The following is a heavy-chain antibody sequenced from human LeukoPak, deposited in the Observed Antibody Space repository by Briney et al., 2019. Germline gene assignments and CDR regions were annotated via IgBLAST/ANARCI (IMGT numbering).Heavy chain of an antibody. CDR3: ARGRRTTVTTSGHWYFDL. D-gene: IGHD4-17*01. J-gene: IGHJ2*01. CDR1: GYTFTGYY. Sequence: ASVKVSCKASGYTFTGYYMHWVRQAPGQGLEWMGWISPNSGGTNYAQKFQGWVTMTRDTSISTAYMELSRLRSDDTAVYYCARGRRTTVTTSGHWYFDLWGRGTLVTVSS. V-gene: IGHV1-2*04. CDR2: ISPNSGGT.